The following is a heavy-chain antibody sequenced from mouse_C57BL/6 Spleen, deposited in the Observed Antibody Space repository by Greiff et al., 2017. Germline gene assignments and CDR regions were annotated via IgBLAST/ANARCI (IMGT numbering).Heavy chain of an antibody. V-gene: IGHV3-1*01. D-gene: IGHD2-5*01. Sequence: DVHLAESGPGMVKPSQSLSLTCTVTGYSITSGYDWHWIRHFPGNKLEWMGYISYSGSTNYNPSLKSRISITHDTSKNHFFLKLNSVTTEDTATYYCARGGAYYSNYGAMDYWGQGTSVTVSS. J-gene: IGHJ4*01. CDR2: ISYSGST. CDR3: ARGGAYYSNYGAMDY. CDR1: GYSITSGYD.